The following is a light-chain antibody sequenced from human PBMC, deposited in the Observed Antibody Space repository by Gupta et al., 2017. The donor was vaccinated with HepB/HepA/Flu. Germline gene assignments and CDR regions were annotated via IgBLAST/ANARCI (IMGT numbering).Light chain of an antibody. J-gene: IGLJ3*02. CDR1: NIGSKN. V-gene: IGLV3-21*03. CDR2: DDS. Sequence: SYVLTQPPSVSVAPGKTARITCGGNNIGSKNVHWYQQKPGQAPVLVVHDDSDRPSGIPERFSGSNSGTTATLTISGVEAGDEADFYCQVWDSSGDHWVFGGGTKLTVL. CDR3: QVWDSSGDHWV.